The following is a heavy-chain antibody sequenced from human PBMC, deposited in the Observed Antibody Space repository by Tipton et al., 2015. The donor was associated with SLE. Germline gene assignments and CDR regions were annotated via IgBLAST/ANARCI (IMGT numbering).Heavy chain of an antibody. CDR1: GYTFTTYG. J-gene: IGHJ4*02. D-gene: IGHD6-13*01. CDR3: ARQQLFPTVFDY. V-gene: IGHV1-18*01. Sequence: QLVQSGAEVKKPGASVKVSCKASGYTFTTYGITWVRQAPGQVLEWMGWISGDNGNTNYEQKLQGKVTMTTDTSTSTAYMELRSLRSDDTALYYCARQQLFPTVFDYWGQGTLVTVSS. CDR2: ISGDNGNT.